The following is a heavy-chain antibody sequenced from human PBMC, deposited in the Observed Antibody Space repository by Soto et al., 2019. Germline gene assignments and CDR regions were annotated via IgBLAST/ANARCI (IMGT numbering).Heavy chain of an antibody. D-gene: IGHD5-12*01. CDR3: ARVWRLRCDY. J-gene: IGHJ4*02. CDR2: INHSGST. V-gene: IGHV4-34*01. Sequence: PSETLSLTCAVYGGSFSGYYWSWIRQPPGKGLEWIGEINHSGSTNYDPSLKSRVTISVDTSKNQFSLKLSSVTAADTAVYYCARVWRLRCDYWGQGTLVTVSS. CDR1: GGSFSGYY.